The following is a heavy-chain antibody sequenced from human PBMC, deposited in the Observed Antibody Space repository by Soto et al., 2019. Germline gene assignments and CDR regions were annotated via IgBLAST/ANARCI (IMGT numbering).Heavy chain of an antibody. V-gene: IGHV4-59*01. CDR2: VSYSGST. Sequence: SETLSLTCTVSYGSISRYYWGWIRQSPGKGLEWIGYVSYSGSTNYNPSLKSRVTISVDTSKNQFFLRLISVTAADTAVYFCARTMVRGVITKKYNWFDPWGQGTLVTVSS. D-gene: IGHD3-10*01. CDR1: YGSISRYY. CDR3: ARTMVRGVITKKYNWFDP. J-gene: IGHJ5*02.